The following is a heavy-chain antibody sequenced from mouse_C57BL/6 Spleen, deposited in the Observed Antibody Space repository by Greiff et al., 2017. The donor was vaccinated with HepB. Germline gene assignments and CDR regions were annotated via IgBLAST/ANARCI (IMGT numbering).Heavy chain of an antibody. Sequence: LVESGPELVKPGASVKISCKASGYAFSSSWMNWVKQRPGKGLEWIGRIYPGDGDTNYNGKFKGKATLTADKSSSTAYMQLSSLTSEDSAVYFCARGGLYDGYSFAYWGQGTLVTVSA. CDR2: IYPGDGDT. V-gene: IGHV1-82*01. J-gene: IGHJ3*01. CDR1: GYAFSSSW. D-gene: IGHD2-3*01. CDR3: ARGGLYDGYSFAY.